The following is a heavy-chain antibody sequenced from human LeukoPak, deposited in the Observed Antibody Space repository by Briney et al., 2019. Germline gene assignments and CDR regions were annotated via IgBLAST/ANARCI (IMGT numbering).Heavy chain of an antibody. V-gene: IGHV4-31*03. CDR1: GDSISSGGYY. Sequence: SQTLSLTGTVSGDSISSGGYYWSWIRQHPGKGLEWVGYIYYSGSAYYNPSLKSRVTISVDTSKNQFSLKLSSVTTEDTAVYYCARAGSGDFGASYLPDYWGQGTLVTVSS. J-gene: IGHJ4*02. D-gene: IGHD4-17*01. CDR2: IYYSGSA. CDR3: ARAGSGDFGASYLPDY.